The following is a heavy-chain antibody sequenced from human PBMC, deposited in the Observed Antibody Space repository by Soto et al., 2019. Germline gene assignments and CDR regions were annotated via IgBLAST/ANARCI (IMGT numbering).Heavy chain of an antibody. CDR2: MNPNSGNT. J-gene: IGHJ3*02. V-gene: IGHV1-8*01. CDR1: GYTFTSYD. CDR3: ARAPGIAVAGTHLCAFDI. D-gene: IGHD6-19*01. Sequence: QVQLVQSGAEVKKPGASVKVSCKASGYTFTSYDINWVRQATGQGLEWMGWMNPNSGNTGYAQKFQGRVTMTRNTSISTAYMELSSLRSEDTAVYYCARAPGIAVAGTHLCAFDIWGQGTMVTVSS.